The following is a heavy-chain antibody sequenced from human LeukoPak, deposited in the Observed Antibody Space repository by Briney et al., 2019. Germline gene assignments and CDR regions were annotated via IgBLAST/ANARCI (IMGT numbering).Heavy chain of an antibody. Sequence: GGSLRLSCAASGFTFSSYAMHWVRQAPGKGLEWVAVISYDGSNKYYADSVKGRFTISRDNSKNTLYLQMNSLRAEDTTVYYCARVRGDNAFDIWGQGTMVTVSS. CDR2: ISYDGSNK. J-gene: IGHJ3*02. CDR3: ARVRGDNAFDI. D-gene: IGHD3-10*01. V-gene: IGHV3-30-3*01. CDR1: GFTFSSYA.